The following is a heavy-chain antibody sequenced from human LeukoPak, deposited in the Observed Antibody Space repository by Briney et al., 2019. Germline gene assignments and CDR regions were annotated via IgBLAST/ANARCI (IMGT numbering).Heavy chain of an antibody. CDR1: GFTFSDYY. D-gene: IGHD6-6*01. Sequence: GGSLRLSCAASGFTFSDYYMSWIRQAPGKGLEWVSYISSSGSTIYYADSVKGRFTISRDNAKNSLYLQMNSLRAEDTAVYYCARELSIAARLCDYWGQGTLVTVSS. CDR2: ISSSGSTI. CDR3: ARELSIAARLCDY. J-gene: IGHJ4*02. V-gene: IGHV3-11*04.